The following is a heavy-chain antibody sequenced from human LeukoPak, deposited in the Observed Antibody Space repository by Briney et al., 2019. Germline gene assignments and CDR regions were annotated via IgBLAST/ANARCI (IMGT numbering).Heavy chain of an antibody. CDR1: GYTFTDYN. V-gene: IGHV1-2*02. D-gene: IGHD5-24*01. CDR3: ARERAGYKPFDY. Sequence: ASVKVSCKASGYTFTDYNMHWVRQAPGQGLEWMGWINPNSGGTDYAQKFQGRVTMTRDTSIATAYMELSSLTSDDTAVYYCARERAGYKPFDYWGHGTLVTVSS. CDR2: INPNSGGT. J-gene: IGHJ4*01.